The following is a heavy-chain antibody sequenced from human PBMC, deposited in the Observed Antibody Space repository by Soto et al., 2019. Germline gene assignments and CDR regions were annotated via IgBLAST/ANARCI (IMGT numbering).Heavy chain of an antibody. V-gene: IGHV1-3*01. CDR3: ARDGSVSPVTTVYYYYYYYMDV. CDR1: GYTFTSYA. Sequence: ASVKVSCKASGYTFTSYAMHWVRQAPGQRLEWMGWINAGNGNTKYSQKFQGRVTITRDTSASTAYMELSSLRSEDTAVYYCARDGSVSPVTTVYYYYYYYMDVWGKGTTVTVSS. CDR2: INAGNGNT. D-gene: IGHD4-4*01. J-gene: IGHJ6*03.